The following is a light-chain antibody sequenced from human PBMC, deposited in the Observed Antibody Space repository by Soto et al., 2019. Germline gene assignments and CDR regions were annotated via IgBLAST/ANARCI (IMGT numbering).Light chain of an antibody. J-gene: IGKJ4*01. V-gene: IGKV3D-15*01. CDR3: QQYNNWPLT. CDR2: GAS. CDR1: QSVSDN. Sequence: EIVMTQSPSTMSLSPGERATLSCMARQSVSDNLAWYQQKPGQAPRLLIYGASTRATGIPARFSGSGSGTEFTLTISSLQSEDFAVYYCQQYNNWPLTFGGGTKVDIK.